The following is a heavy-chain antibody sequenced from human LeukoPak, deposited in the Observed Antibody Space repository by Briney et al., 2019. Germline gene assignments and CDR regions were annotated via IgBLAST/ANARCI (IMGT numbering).Heavy chain of an antibody. V-gene: IGHV1-2*02. CDR2: INPNSGGT. CDR1: GYTFTGYY. J-gene: IGHJ5*02. Sequence: GASVKVFCKASGYTFTGYYMHWVRQAPGQGLEWMVWINPNSGGTNYAQKFQGRVTMTRDTPISTAYMELSRLRSDDTVVYYSERDIAAPYNWFDPWGQGTLVTVSS. D-gene: IGHD6-13*01. CDR3: ERDIAAPYNWFDP.